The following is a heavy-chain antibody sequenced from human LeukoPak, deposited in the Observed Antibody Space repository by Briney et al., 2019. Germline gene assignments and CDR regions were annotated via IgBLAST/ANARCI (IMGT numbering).Heavy chain of an antibody. CDR1: GFTFSNAW. V-gene: IGHV3-15*01. Sequence: GGSLRLSCAASGFTFSNAWMSWVRKAPGKGLECVGRIKSKTDGGTTDYAAPVKGRFTISRDDSKNTLYLQMNSLKTEDTAVYYCTTDSSYRITMVRGVIIKMKDLDYWGQGTLVTVSS. J-gene: IGHJ4*02. CDR2: IKSKTDGGTT. CDR3: TTDSSYRITMVRGVIIKMKDLDY. D-gene: IGHD3-10*01.